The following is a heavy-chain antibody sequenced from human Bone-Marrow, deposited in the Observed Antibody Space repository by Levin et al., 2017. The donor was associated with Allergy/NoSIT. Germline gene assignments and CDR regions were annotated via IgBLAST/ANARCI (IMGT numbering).Heavy chain of an antibody. J-gene: IGHJ2*01. CDR3: AKDRGYSYGYADWYFDL. CDR1: GFTFSHYA. CDR2: ITFDGSKK. D-gene: IGHD5-18*01. V-gene: IGHV3-30*04. Sequence: PGGSLRLSCTASGFTFSHYAMHWVRQAAGKGLEWVAVITFDGSKKYYSDSVKGRFTISRDSSKNTLYLQLSGLGTEDTAVYYCAKDRGYSYGYADWYFDLWGRGTLVAVSS.